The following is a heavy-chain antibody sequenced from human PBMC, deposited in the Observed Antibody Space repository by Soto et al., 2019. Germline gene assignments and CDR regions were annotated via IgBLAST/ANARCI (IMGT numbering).Heavy chain of an antibody. J-gene: IGHJ4*02. CDR1: GFTFRTYA. CDR3: AKDQDTAMVRNFDY. D-gene: IGHD5-18*01. CDR2: ISGSGGST. Sequence: GGSLRLSCAASGFTFRTYAMSWVRQAPGKGLEWVSAISGSGGSTYYADSVEGRFTISGDNPKNTLYLQMNSLRAEDTATYYCAKDQDTAMVRNFDYWGQGTLVTVSS. V-gene: IGHV3-23*01.